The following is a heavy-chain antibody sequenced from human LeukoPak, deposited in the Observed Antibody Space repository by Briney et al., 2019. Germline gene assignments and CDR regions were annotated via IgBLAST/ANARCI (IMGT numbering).Heavy chain of an antibody. J-gene: IGHJ5*02. V-gene: IGHV4-59*01. CDR3: ARSLVVVIGSTRFDP. CDR1: GGSISSYY. CDR2: IYYSGST. Sequence: SETLSLTCTVSGGSISSYYWSWIRQPPGKGLEWIGYIYYSGSTNYNPSLKSRVTISVDTSENQFSLKLSSVTAADTAVYYCARSLVVVIGSTRFDPWGQGTLVTVSS. D-gene: IGHD2-21*01.